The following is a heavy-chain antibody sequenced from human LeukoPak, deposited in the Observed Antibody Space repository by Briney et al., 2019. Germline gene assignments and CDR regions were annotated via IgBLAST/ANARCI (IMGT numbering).Heavy chain of an antibody. Sequence: SETLSLTCTVSHGSFASSSYYWGWIRQPPGKGLEWIGTIYNSGDTYYNPSLRGRVAISLDTSKSQLSLILSSVTAADTAVYYCARNPFGYCSGGSCSRDFDFWGQGTLVTVSS. CDR1: HGSFASSSYY. D-gene: IGHD2-15*01. J-gene: IGHJ4*02. V-gene: IGHV4-39*01. CDR2: IYNSGDT. CDR3: ARNPFGYCSGGSCSRDFDF.